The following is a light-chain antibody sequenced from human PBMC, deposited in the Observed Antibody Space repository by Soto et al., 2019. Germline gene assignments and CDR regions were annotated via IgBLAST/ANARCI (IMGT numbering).Light chain of an antibody. J-gene: IGKJ2*01. CDR3: QQYGSSLYT. Sequence: PGERATLSCRASQSVSSSYLAWYQQKPGQAPRLLIYGASSRATGIPDRFSGSGSGTDFTLTISRLEPKDFAVYYCQQYGSSLYTFGQGTKLEIK. CDR2: GAS. V-gene: IGKV3-20*01. CDR1: QSVSSSY.